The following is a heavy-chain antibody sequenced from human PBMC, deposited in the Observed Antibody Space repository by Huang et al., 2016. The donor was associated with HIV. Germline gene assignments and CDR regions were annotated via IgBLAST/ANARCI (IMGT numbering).Heavy chain of an antibody. CDR3: ARDSQQWLVEDY. V-gene: IGHV3-74*01. CDR1: GFTFSSYW. CDR2: INSEGRST. D-gene: IGHD6-19*01. J-gene: IGHJ4*02. Sequence: EVQLVESGGGLVQPGGSLRLSCAASGFTFSSYWMHWVRQAPGKGLVGVSRINSEGRSTIYADSVKGRFTIARDNAKNTLYLQMNSLRAEDTAVYYCARDSQQWLVEDYWGQGTLVTVSS.